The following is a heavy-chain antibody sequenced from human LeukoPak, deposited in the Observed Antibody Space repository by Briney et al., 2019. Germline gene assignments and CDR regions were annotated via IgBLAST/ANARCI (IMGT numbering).Heavy chain of an antibody. D-gene: IGHD2-15*01. CDR3: ARDGSGYCSGGSCFTLGYYYYYTDV. J-gene: IGHJ6*03. Sequence: GASVKVSCKASGYTFTSYGISWVRQAPGQGLEWMGWISAYNGNTNYAQKLQGRVTMTTDTSTSTAYMELRSLRSDDTAVYYCARDGSGYCSGGSCFTLGYYYYYTDVWGKGTTVTVSS. V-gene: IGHV1-18*01. CDR1: GYTFTSYG. CDR2: ISAYNGNT.